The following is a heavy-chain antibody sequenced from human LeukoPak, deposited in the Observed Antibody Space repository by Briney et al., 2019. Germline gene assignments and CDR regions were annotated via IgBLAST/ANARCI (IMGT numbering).Heavy chain of an antibody. J-gene: IGHJ3*02. CDR1: GGSISPYY. Sequence: SETLSLTCTVSGGSISPYYWSWIRQPPGKGLEWIGYIHYSGSTNYNPSLKSRVSMSVDTSKNQFSLKLNSVTAADTAVYYCARDRSWGDAFDIWGQGTMVTVSS. V-gene: IGHV4-59*01. D-gene: IGHD6-13*01. CDR3: ARDRSWGDAFDI. CDR2: IHYSGST.